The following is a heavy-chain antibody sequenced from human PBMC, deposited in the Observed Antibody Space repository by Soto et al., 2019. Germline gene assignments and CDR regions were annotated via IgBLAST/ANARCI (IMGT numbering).Heavy chain of an antibody. D-gene: IGHD4-17*01. CDR1: GYSFTSYW. V-gene: IGHV5-10-1*01. Sequence: PGESLKISCKGSGYSFTSYWISWVRQMPGKGLEWMGRIDPSDSYTNYSPSFQGHVTISADKSITTAYLQWSSLKASDTDMYYCARKGGGDYGDPDAFDIWGQATLVTVSS. J-gene: IGHJ3*02. CDR3: ARKGGGDYGDPDAFDI. CDR2: IDPSDSYT.